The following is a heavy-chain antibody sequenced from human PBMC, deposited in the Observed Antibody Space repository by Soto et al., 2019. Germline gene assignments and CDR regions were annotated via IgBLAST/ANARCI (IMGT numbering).Heavy chain of an antibody. D-gene: IGHD1-1*01. V-gene: IGHV3-23*01. J-gene: IGHJ1*01. CDR2: VTASGGST. CDR3: GKGTDESARATEYFQH. Sequence: PGGSLRLSCAASGFTFSSYAMNWVRQAPGKGLEWVSRVTASGGSTDYADSVKGRFTISRDNSKNTLYLQMNSLRAEDTAVYYCGKGTDESARATEYFQHWGQGTLVTVSS. CDR1: GFTFSSYA.